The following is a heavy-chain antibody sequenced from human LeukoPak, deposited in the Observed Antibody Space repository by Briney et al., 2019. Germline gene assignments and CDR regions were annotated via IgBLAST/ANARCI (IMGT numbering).Heavy chain of an antibody. CDR2: IYSVGST. CDR3: ARSSSGWSFDY. CDR1: GFTVSSNY. J-gene: IGHJ4*02. V-gene: IGHV3-66*01. D-gene: IGHD6-19*01. Sequence: GGSLRLSCAASGFTVSSNYMSWVRQAPGKGLEWVSLIYSVGSTYYADSVKGRFTISRDNSNNTLYLQMSSLRAEDTAVYYCARSSSGWSFDYWGQGTLVTVSS.